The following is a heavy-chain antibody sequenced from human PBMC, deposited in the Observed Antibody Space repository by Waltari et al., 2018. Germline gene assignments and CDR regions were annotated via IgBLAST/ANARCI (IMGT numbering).Heavy chain of an antibody. CDR2: IYYSGST. J-gene: IGHJ5*02. V-gene: IGHV4-39*07. Sequence: QLQLQESGPGLVKPSETLSLTCTVSGGSISSRSYSWGWIRQPPGKGLEWIGSIYYSGSTFYNPSLKSRVTISVDTSKNQFSLKLRSVTAADTAVYYCARGYCSSTSPCWFDPWGQGTLVTVSS. CDR1: GGSISSRSYS. D-gene: IGHD2-2*01. CDR3: ARGYCSSTSPCWFDP.